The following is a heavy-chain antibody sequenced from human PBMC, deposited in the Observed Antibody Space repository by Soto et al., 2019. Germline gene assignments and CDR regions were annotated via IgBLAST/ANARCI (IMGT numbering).Heavy chain of an antibody. V-gene: IGHV3-30*18. CDR1: GFTFSSYG. CDR3: AKDRGGWYYYMDV. CDR2: ISYDGSNK. D-gene: IGHD3-10*01. Sequence: GGSLRLSCAASGFTFSSYGMHWVRQAPGKGLEWVAVISYDGSNKYYADSVKGRFTISRDNSKNTLYLQMNSLRAEDTAVYYCAKDRGGWYYYMDVWGKGTTVTVSS. J-gene: IGHJ6*03.